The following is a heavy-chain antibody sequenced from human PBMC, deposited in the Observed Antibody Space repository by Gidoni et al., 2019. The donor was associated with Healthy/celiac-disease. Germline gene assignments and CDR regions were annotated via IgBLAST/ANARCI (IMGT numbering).Heavy chain of an antibody. CDR1: GFTFSSSA. CDR3: ASNGFYGDYTLDY. Sequence: VQLVESGGGVVQPGRSLRLSCAASGFTFSSSAMHWVRQAPGKGLEWVAVISYDGSNKYYADSVKGRFTIARDNSKNTLYLQMNSLRAEDTAVYYCASNGFYGDYTLDYWGQGTLVTVSS. J-gene: IGHJ4*02. D-gene: IGHD4-17*01. CDR2: ISYDGSNK. V-gene: IGHV3-30-3*01.